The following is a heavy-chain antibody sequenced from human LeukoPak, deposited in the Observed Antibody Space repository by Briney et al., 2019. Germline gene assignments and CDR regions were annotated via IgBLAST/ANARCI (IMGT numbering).Heavy chain of an antibody. D-gene: IGHD2-15*01. CDR3: ARDVGPGGTFDS. CDR1: GYTLTHYG. V-gene: IGHV7-4-1*02. Sequence: ASVKVSCKASGYTLTHYGINWVRQAPGQGFEWLGWINTRTGTPTYAQGFTGRLVFSLDTSVSTSYLQISGLKAEDTAVYYCARDVGPGGTFDSWGQGTLVTVSS. J-gene: IGHJ4*02. CDR2: INTRTGTP.